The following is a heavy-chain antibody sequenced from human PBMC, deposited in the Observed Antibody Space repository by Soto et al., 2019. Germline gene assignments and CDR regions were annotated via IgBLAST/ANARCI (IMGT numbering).Heavy chain of an antibody. V-gene: IGHV3-30-3*01. CDR3: ARERFLFYYYYGMDV. J-gene: IGHJ6*02. CDR1: GFTFSSYA. D-gene: IGHD3-3*01. CDR2: ISYDGSNK. Sequence: GGPLRLSCAASGFTFSSYAMHWVRQAPGKGLEWVAVISYDGSNKYYADSVKGRFTISRDNSKNTLYLQMNSLRAEDTAVYYCARERFLFYYYYGMDVWGQGTTVTVSS.